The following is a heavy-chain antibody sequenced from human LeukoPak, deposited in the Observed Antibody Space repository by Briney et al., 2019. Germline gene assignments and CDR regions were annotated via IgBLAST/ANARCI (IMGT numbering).Heavy chain of an antibody. CDR1: GYSISSGFY. CDR2: IYHSGNT. Sequence: SETLSLTCSVSGYSISSGFYWGWIRQPPGKGLEWIGNIYHSGNTYYNPSLKSRVTISVDTSKSQFSLRLSSVTAADTAVYFCARDSPDFWSGYYQSGWFDPWGQGTLVTVSS. J-gene: IGHJ5*02. D-gene: IGHD3-3*01. V-gene: IGHV4-38-2*02. CDR3: ARDSPDFWSGYYQSGWFDP.